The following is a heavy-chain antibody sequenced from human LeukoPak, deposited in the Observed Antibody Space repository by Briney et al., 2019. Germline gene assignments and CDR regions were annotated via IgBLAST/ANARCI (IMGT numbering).Heavy chain of an antibody. J-gene: IGHJ3*02. CDR2: IYYSGST. CDR1: GGSISSSSYS. Sequence: SETLSLTCTVSGGSISSSSYSWGWIRQPPGKGLEWIGSIYYSGSTYYNPSLKSRVTISVDTSKNQFSLKLSSVTAADTAVYYCARTMATIGARVLGAFDIWGQGTMVTVSS. D-gene: IGHD5-24*01. CDR3: ARTMATIGARVLGAFDI. V-gene: IGHV4-39*01.